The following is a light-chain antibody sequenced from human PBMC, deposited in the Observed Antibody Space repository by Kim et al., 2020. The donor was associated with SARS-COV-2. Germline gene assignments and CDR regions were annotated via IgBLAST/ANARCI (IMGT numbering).Light chain of an antibody. V-gene: IGKV3-15*01. CDR3: QQYNNWPLT. Sequence: VCPGQRGTLPRQASPGVCSILTLYPQKPGPAPRLLIYGASTRVNCIPARFSGSGSGTEFTLTISSLQSEDFAVYYCQQYNNWPLTFGGGTKVDIK. CDR2: GAS. J-gene: IGKJ4*01. CDR1: PGVCSI.